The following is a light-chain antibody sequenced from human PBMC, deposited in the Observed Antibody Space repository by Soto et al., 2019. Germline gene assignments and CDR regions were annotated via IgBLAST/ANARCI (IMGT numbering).Light chain of an antibody. CDR1: QSVSRY. CDR2: DAS. V-gene: IGKV3-11*01. CDR3: QQRSNWPT. J-gene: IGKJ4*01. Sequence: EIVLTQSPATLSLSPGERATLSCRASQSVSRYLAWYQQKPGQAPRLLIYDASNRATGIPARFSGSGSGTDFTLTISSLEPEDFAVYYCQQRSNWPTVGGGTKVEFK.